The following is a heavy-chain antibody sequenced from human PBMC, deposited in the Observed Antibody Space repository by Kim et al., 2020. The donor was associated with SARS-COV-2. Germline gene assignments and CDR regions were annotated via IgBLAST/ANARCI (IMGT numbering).Heavy chain of an antibody. V-gene: IGHV3-30-3*01. CDR2: ISYDGSNK. CDR3: ARGDYSSSSPLLDY. D-gene: IGHD6-6*01. CDR1: GFTFSSYA. J-gene: IGHJ4*02. Sequence: GGSLRLSCAASGFTFSSYAMHWVRQAPGKGLEWVAVISYDGSNKYYADSVKGRFTISRDNSKNTLYLQMNSLRAEDTAVYYCARGDYSSSSPLLDYWGQGTLVTVSS.